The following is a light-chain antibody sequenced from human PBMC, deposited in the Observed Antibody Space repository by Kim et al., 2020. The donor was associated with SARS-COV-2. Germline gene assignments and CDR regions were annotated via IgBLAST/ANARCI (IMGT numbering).Light chain of an antibody. J-gene: IGLJ3*02. CDR3: YSRDSGMNYWV. CDR2: AKN. CDR1: NRGSYS. Sequence: ALGQTGIITCQGDNRGSYSASWYQKKPGQAPITVIYAKNNRPSGIPDRFSGSNSGNTASLTITGAQAEDEADYYCYSRDSGMNYWVFGGGTQLTVL. V-gene: IGLV3-19*01.